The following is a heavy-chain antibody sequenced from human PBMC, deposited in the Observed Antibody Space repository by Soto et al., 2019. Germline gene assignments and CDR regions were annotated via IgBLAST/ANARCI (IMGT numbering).Heavy chain of an antibody. Sequence: EVQLLESGGALLQPGGSLRLSCAASGFIFSPYAMSWVRQAPGKGLEWVSMISGTGGNTHYADSVKGRFTISRDNSRNTLFLQINSLRAEDTAVYYCAKIVVGSPDYWGQGTLVTVSS. CDR1: GFIFSPYA. J-gene: IGHJ4*02. CDR3: AKIVVGSPDY. CDR2: ISGTGGNT. D-gene: IGHD3-22*01. V-gene: IGHV3-23*01.